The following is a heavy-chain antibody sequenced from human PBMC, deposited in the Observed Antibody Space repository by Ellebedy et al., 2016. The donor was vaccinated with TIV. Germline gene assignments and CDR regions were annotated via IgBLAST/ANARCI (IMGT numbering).Heavy chain of an antibody. CDR2: INSDGTRT. Sequence: GESLKISCAASGFTFSSYWMHWVRQDPGKGLVWVSRINSDGTRTSYADSVKGRFTISRDNAKNTLYLQVNSLRAEDTAVYYCARDRPSSTVVIPAPALGDWGQGTLVTVSS. J-gene: IGHJ4*02. CDR1: GFTFSSYW. V-gene: IGHV3-74*01. CDR3: ARDRPSSTVVIPAPALGD. D-gene: IGHD4-23*01.